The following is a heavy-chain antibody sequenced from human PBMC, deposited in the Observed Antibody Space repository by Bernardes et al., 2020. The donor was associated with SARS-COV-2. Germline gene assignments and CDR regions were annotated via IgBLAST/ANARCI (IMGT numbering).Heavy chain of an antibody. D-gene: IGHD3-22*01. V-gene: IGHV3-15*01. Sequence: GGSLRLSREASGCIFSSTWMNWVRQAPGKGLEWVGRIKAKSDAEATDTGALVKGRFTLSREYSKNTLYQQMNSLRIEETGMYFWAALHKTGLIGWGQGTLVTVPS. CDR1: GCIFSSTW. CDR3: AALHKTGLIG. J-gene: IGHJ4*02. CDR2: IKAKSDAEAT.